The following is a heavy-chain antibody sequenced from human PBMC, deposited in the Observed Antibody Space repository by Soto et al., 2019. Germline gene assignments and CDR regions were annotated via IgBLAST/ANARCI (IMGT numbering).Heavy chain of an antibody. Sequence: SETLSLTCTVSGASIRSSTYQWGWIRQPPGRGPEWIGSAYYSESTYYNPSLKSRVTISVDTSKNQFSLKVSSVTAADTAVYYCAGNRNWKVYYWGQGTLVTVSS. D-gene: IGHD1-1*01. V-gene: IGHV4-39*01. CDR1: GASIRSSTYQ. J-gene: IGHJ4*02. CDR2: AYYSEST. CDR3: AGNRNWKVYY.